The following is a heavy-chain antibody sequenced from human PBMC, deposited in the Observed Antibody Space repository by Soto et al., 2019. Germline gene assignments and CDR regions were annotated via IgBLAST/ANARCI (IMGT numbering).Heavy chain of an antibody. J-gene: IGHJ4*02. CDR2: SRNKANSYTT. D-gene: IGHD6-6*01. Sequence: EVQLVESGGGLVQPGGSLRLSCAASGFTFSDHYMDWVRQAPGKGLEWVGRSRNKANSYTTEYAASVKGRFTISRDDSKSSLYLQMNSLKTEDTAVYYCTRGSKAARPYFDYWGQGTLVTVSS. V-gene: IGHV3-72*01. CDR3: TRGSKAARPYFDY. CDR1: GFTFSDHY.